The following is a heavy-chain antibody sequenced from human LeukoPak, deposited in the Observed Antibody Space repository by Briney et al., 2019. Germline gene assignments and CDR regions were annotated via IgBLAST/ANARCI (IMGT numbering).Heavy chain of an antibody. V-gene: IGHV1-2*02. J-gene: IGHJ4*02. Sequence: ASVKVSCKASGYTFTGYYMHWVRQAPGQGLEWMGWINPNSGGTNYAQKFQGRVTMTRDMSISTAYMELSRLRSDGTAVYYCAARSLWFGELLFDYWGQGTLVTVSS. CDR3: AARSLWFGELLFDY. CDR1: GYTFTGYY. D-gene: IGHD3-10*01. CDR2: INPNSGGT.